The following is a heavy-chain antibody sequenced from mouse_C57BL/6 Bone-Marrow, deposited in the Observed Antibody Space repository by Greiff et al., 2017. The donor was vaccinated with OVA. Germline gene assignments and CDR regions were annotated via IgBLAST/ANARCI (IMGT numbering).Heavy chain of an antibody. CDR1: GFTFTDYY. V-gene: IGHV7-3*01. D-gene: IGHD2-5*01. Sequence: EVMLVESGGGLVQPGGSLSLSCAASGFTFTDYYMSWVRQPPGKALEWLGFIRNKANGYTTEYSASVKGRFTISRDNSQSILYLPMDALRGEGSATYYWARGPYHSNSGWFAYWGQGTLVTVSA. CDR3: ARGPYHSNSGWFAY. CDR2: IRNKANGYTT. J-gene: IGHJ3*01.